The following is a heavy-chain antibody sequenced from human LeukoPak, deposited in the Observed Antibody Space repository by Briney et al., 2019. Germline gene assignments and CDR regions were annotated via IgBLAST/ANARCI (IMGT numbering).Heavy chain of an antibody. D-gene: IGHD3-10*01. CDR1: GFTFSSYG. CDR3: ARPITMVRGVIVMGAFDI. CDR2: IWYDGSNK. J-gene: IGHJ3*02. V-gene: IGHV3-33*01. Sequence: GGSLRLSCAASGFTFSSYGMHWVRQAPGKGLEWVAVIWYDGSNKYYADSVKGRFTISRDNSKNTLYLQMNSLRAEDTAVYYCARPITMVRGVIVMGAFDIRGQGTMVTVSS.